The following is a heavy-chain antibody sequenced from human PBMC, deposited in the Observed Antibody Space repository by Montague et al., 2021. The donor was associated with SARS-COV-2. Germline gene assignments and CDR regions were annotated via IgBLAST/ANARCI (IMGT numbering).Heavy chain of an antibody. J-gene: IGHJ5*02. V-gene: IGHV4-34*01. D-gene: IGHD3-9*01. CDR1: GGSLSGYY. CDR2: INHSGTT. Sequence: SETLSLTCAVYGGSLSGYYWTWIRQSPGKGLEWIAEINHSGTTNYNFNPSLRSPVTISADTSQSHFTLKLSTVTAAVTGVYYCARCDPRTLTLTGLRGKSSSDAWGQGTLVTVSS. CDR3: ARCDPRTLTLTGLRGKSSSDA.